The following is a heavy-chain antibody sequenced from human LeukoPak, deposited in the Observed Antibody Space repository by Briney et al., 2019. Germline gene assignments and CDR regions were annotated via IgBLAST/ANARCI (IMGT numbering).Heavy chain of an antibody. Sequence: SETLSLTCAVYGGSFSGYYWSWIRQPPGKGLEWIGEINHSGSTNYNPSLKSRVTISVDTSKNQFSLKLSSVTAADTAVYYCARGRTTVVTDFYYWGQGTLVTVSS. J-gene: IGHJ4*02. CDR3: ARGRTTVVTDFYY. CDR2: INHSGST. CDR1: GGSFSGYY. V-gene: IGHV4-34*01. D-gene: IGHD4-23*01.